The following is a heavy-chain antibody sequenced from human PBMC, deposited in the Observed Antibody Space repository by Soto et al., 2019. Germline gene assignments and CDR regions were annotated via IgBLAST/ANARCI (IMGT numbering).Heavy chain of an antibody. J-gene: IGHJ1*01. V-gene: IGHV1-3*01. CDR3: ARGGSQAAAGAYFQH. CDR2: INAGNGNT. D-gene: IGHD6-13*01. CDR1: GYTFTGYA. Sequence: ASVKVSCKASGYTFTGYAMHWVRQAPGQRLEWMGWINAGNGNTKYSQKFQGRVTITTDTSTSTAYMELRSLRSDDTAVYYCARGGSQAAAGAYFQHWGQGTLVTVSS.